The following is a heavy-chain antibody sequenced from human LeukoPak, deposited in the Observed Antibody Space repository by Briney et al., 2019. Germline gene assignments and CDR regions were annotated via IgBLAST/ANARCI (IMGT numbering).Heavy chain of an antibody. J-gene: IGHJ4*02. CDR1: GGSLSSSSYY. CDR2: IYYSGST. Sequence: SETLSLTCTVSGGSLSSSSYYWGWIRQPPGKGLEWIGSIYYSGSTNYNPSLKSRVTISADRFKNQLSLKLSSVTAADTAVYFCARDVLAAAGTYDYWGQGTLVTVSS. V-gene: IGHV4-61*01. D-gene: IGHD6-13*01. CDR3: ARDVLAAAGTYDY.